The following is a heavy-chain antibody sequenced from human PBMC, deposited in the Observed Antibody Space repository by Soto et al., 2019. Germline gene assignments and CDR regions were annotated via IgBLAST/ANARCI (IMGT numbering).Heavy chain of an antibody. CDR2: IYPGDSDT. D-gene: IGHD2-15*01. CDR3: ARRHNGWSFDI. V-gene: IGHV5-51*01. CDR1: AYSFTIYW. J-gene: IGHJ3*02. Sequence: PGESLKISCEGFAYSFTIYWIGWVRQMPGKGLEWMGIIYPGDSDTRYSPSFQGQVTISVDKSISTAYLQFSSLKASDTAMYYCARRHNGWSFDIWGQGTMVTVSS.